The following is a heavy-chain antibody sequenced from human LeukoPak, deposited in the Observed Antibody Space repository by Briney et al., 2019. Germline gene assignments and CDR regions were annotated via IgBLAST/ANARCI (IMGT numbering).Heavy chain of an antibody. D-gene: IGHD3-10*01. Sequence: GGSLRLSCVASGFTFSSYGMHWVRQAPGKGLEWVAFIRYDGNDKYYADSVKGRFTISRDNSKNTLYLQMNSLRAEDTAVYNCAKGDFYGSGRDYYYYMDVWGKGTTVTISS. CDR2: IRYDGNDK. CDR3: AKGDFYGSGRDYYYYMDV. V-gene: IGHV3-30*02. J-gene: IGHJ6*03. CDR1: GFTFSSYG.